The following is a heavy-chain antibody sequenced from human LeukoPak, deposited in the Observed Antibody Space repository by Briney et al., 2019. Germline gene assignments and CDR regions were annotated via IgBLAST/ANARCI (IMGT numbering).Heavy chain of an antibody. J-gene: IGHJ4*02. CDR3: ARDQEGFDY. V-gene: IGHV1-46*01. Sequence: ASVKVSCKASGGTFSSYAISWVRQAPGQGLEWMGMIYPRDGSTSYAQKFQGRVTVTRDTSTSTVHMELSGLRSEDTAVYYCARDQEGFDYWGQGTLVTVSS. CDR2: IYPRDGST. CDR1: GGTFSSYA.